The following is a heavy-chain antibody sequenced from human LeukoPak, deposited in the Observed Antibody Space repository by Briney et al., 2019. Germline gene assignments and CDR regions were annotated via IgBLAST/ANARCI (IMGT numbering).Heavy chain of an antibody. J-gene: IGHJ4*02. CDR1: GFTFSDYD. V-gene: IGHV3-48*01. D-gene: IGHD2-15*01. Sequence: GGSLRLSCSASGFTFSDYDMHWVRQAPGKGLEWVAYISSGGANIYYAESVRGRFTISRDNSANSLFLYMNSLTGEDTAVYYCTPTSLAAVYYFYYWGQGPLVTVSA. CDR2: ISSGGANI. CDR3: TPTSLAAVYYFYY.